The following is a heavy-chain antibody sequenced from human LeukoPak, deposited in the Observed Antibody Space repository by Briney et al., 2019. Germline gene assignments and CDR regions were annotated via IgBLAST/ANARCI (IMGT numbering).Heavy chain of an antibody. D-gene: IGHD3-10*01. Sequence: GASVKVSCKASGYTFTTYPMHWVRQAPGQRLEWMGWINPGNGNTKYSQKFQGRVTITRDTSASTAYMELSSLRSEDTAVYYRARDWSYGSGTADAFDIWGQGTMVTVSS. CDR3: ARDWSYGSGTADAFDI. CDR1: GYTFTTYP. CDR2: INPGNGNT. J-gene: IGHJ3*02. V-gene: IGHV1-3*01.